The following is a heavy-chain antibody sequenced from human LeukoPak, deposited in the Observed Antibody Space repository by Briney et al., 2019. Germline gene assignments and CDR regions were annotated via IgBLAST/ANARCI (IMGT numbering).Heavy chain of an antibody. V-gene: IGHV4-34*01. CDR3: ARGKSLDP. CDR1: GGSFSGYY. J-gene: IGHJ5*02. CDR2: INHSGST. Sequence: PSETLSLTCAVYGGSFSGYYWSWIRQPPGKGLEWIGEINHSGSTNYNPSLKGRVTISVDTSKNQFSLKLSSVTAADTAVYYCARGKSLDPWGQGTLVTVSS.